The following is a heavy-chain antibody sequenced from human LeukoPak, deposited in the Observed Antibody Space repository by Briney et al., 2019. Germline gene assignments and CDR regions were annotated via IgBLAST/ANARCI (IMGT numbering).Heavy chain of an antibody. V-gene: IGHV4-39*07. CDR2: IYYSGST. CDR1: GGSISSSSYY. CDR3: ARGLPPYYYYYGMDV. J-gene: IGHJ6*02. Sequence: SETLSLTCTVSGGSISSSSYYWGWIRQPPGKGLEWIGSIYYSGSTYYNPSLKSRVTISVDTSKNQFSLKLSSVTAADTAVYYCARGLPPYYYYYGMDVWGQGTTVTVSS.